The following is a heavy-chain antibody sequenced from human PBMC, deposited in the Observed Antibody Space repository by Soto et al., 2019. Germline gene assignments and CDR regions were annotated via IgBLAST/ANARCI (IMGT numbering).Heavy chain of an antibody. V-gene: IGHV3-33*01. CDR2: IWYDGSNK. J-gene: IGHJ4*02. D-gene: IGHD3-10*01. CDR3: ARDLWVGEPIGY. Sequence: QVQLVESGGGVVQPGRSLRLSCAASGFTFSSYGMHWVRQAPGKGLEWVAVIWYDGSNKYYADSVKGRFTISRDNSKNKLYLQMNSMRAEDTAVYYCARDLWVGEPIGYWGQGTLVTVSS. CDR1: GFTFSSYG.